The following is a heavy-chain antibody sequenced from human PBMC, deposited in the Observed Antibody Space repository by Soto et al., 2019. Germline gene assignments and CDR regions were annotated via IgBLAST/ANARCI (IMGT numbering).Heavy chain of an antibody. Sequence: PGGSLRLSCAASGFTFDDYAMHWVRQAPGKGLEWVSGISWNSGSIGYADSVKGRFTISRDNAKNSLYLQMNSLRAEDTALYYCAKGPSTTGSTVRFDYWGPGTLVTVSS. CDR1: GFTFDDYA. CDR3: AKGPSTTGSTVRFDY. J-gene: IGHJ4*02. D-gene: IGHD1-1*01. CDR2: ISWNSGSI. V-gene: IGHV3-9*01.